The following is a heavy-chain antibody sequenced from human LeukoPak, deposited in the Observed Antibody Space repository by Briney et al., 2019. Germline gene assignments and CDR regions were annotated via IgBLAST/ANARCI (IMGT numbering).Heavy chain of an antibody. CDR2: INWNGDST. J-gene: IGHJ4*02. D-gene: IGHD3-22*01. Sequence: SGGSLRLSCAASGFTLSSYSMNWVRQAPGKGLEWVSGINWNGDSTGYADSVKGRFTISRDNAKNSLYLQMNSLRAEDTALYYCVRRQGSGYYFGIDYWGQGTLVTVSS. V-gene: IGHV3-20*04. CDR1: GFTLSSYS. CDR3: VRRQGSGYYFGIDY.